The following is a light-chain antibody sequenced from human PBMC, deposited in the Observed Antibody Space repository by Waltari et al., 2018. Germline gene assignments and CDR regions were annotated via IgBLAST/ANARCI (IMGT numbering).Light chain of an antibody. CDR3: QQSATIPNT. J-gene: IGKJ2*01. CDR1: QSVEGY. Sequence: DIQMTQSPPSLSASVGDRVTITCRASQSVEGYLNWYQQRPGSAPTLMLYSASALQRGVSSRFSGSGFGTEFSLTINGLQPEDFATYFCQQSATIPNTFGQGTRVQI. V-gene: IGKV1-39*01. CDR2: SAS.